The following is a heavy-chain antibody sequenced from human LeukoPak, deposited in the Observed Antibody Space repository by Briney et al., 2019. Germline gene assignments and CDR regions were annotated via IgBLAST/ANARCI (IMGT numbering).Heavy chain of an antibody. V-gene: IGHV3-30*18. D-gene: IGHD2-2*01. CDR2: LSDGRVDK. J-gene: IGHJ4*02. Sequence: RGTLRLSCAASGFTFSNYGMHWVRQAPGKGLEWLAVLSDGRVDKSYTDSVRGRFTISRDNSKNTLYLQMNSLRVEDTAVYYCVKVRRYSTSWEFRPEFDYWGQGTLVIVSS. CDR1: GFTFSNYG. CDR3: VKVRRYSTSWEFRPEFDY.